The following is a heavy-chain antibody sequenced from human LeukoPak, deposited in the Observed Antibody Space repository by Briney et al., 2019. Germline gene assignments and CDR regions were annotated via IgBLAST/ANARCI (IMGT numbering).Heavy chain of an antibody. CDR1: GFTFGDYA. V-gene: IGHV3-49*05. Sequence: KPGRSLRLSCTASGFTFGDYAMSWFRQAPGKGLEWVGFIRSKAYGGTTEYAASVKGRFTISRDDSKSIAYLQMNSLKTEDTAVYYCTRDTQLRGYSYGYYFAYWGQGTLVTVSS. CDR2: IRSKAYGGTT. D-gene: IGHD5-18*01. CDR3: TRDTQLRGYSYGYYFAY. J-gene: IGHJ4*02.